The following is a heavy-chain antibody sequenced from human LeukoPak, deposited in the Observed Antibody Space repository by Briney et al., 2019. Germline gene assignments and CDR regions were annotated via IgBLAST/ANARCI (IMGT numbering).Heavy chain of an antibody. Sequence: ASVKVSCKASGYTFTSYGISWVRQAPGQGLEWMGWISAYNGNTNYAQKLQGRVTMTTDTSTSTAYMELRSLRSDDTAVYYCARESPDYDSSGYRFWGQGTLVTVSS. J-gene: IGHJ4*02. CDR1: GYTFTSYG. D-gene: IGHD3-22*01. CDR3: ARESPDYDSSGYRF. V-gene: IGHV1-18*01. CDR2: ISAYNGNT.